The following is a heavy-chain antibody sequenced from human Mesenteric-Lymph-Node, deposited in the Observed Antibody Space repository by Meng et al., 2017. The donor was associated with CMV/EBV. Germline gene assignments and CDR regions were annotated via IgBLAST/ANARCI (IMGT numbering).Heavy chain of an antibody. CDR3: ARGRGYSLFDD. D-gene: IGHD3-3*01. CDR1: GGSISSSSYY. Sequence: GSLRLSCTVSGGSISSSSYYWGWIRQPPGKGLEWIGSIYYSGSTYYNPSLKSRVTISVDTSKNQFSLKLSSVTAADTAVYFCARGRGYSLFDDWGQGTPVTVSS. J-gene: IGHJ4*02. CDR2: IYYSGST. V-gene: IGHV4-39*07.